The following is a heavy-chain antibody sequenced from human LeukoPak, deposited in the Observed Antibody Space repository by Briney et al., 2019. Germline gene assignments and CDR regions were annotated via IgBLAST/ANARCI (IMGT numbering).Heavy chain of an antibody. D-gene: IGHD2-21*02. J-gene: IGHJ4*02. V-gene: IGHV3-53*01. CDR1: GFSLSSYW. CDR2: IYSGGST. Sequence: GGSLRLSCEVSGFSLSSYWMSWVRQAPGKGLEWVSVIYSGGSTYYADSVKGRFTISRDNSKNTLYLQMNSLRAEDTAVYYCARDSKVTDVWGQGTLVTVSS. CDR3: ARDSKVTDV.